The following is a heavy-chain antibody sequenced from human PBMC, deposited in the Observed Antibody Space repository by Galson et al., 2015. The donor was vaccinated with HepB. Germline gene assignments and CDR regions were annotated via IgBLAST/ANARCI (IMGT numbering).Heavy chain of an antibody. CDR3: AKDIHHITGRPLGSDY. J-gene: IGHJ4*02. CDR1: GYTFTTYG. Sequence: SVKVSCKASGYTFTTYGINWVRQAPGHGLEWMGWISAYTGNTNYAQKLQGRVTLTTDTSTSTAYMELRSLRSDDTAVYFCAKDIHHITGRPLGSDYWGQGTLVTVSS. V-gene: IGHV1-18*04. D-gene: IGHD6-6*01. CDR2: ISAYTGNT.